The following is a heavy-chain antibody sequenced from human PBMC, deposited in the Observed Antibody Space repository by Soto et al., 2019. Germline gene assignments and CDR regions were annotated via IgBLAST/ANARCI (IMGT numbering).Heavy chain of an antibody. J-gene: IGHJ5*02. D-gene: IGHD3-9*01. CDR3: ARDDYDILTGYYNGWFDP. V-gene: IGHV1-3*01. CDR1: GYTFTSYA. CDR2: INAGNGNT. Sequence: QVQLVQSGAEVKKPGASVKVSCKASGYTFTSYAMHWVRQAPGQRLEWMGWINAGNGNTKYSQKFQGRVTITRDTSPSTAYMELSSLRSEDTAVYYCARDDYDILTGYYNGWFDPWGQGILVTVSS.